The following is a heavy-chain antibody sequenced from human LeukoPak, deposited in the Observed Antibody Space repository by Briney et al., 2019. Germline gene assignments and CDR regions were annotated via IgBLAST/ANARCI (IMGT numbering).Heavy chain of an antibody. CDR1: GGSFSGYY. CDR3: ARDAFDI. V-gene: IGHV4-34*01. J-gene: IGHJ3*02. Sequence: PSETLSLTCAVYGGSFSGYYWNWIRQPPGKGLEWIGEINHSGSTNYNPSLKSRVTVSVDTSKNQFSLKLGSVTAADTAVYYCARDAFDIWGQGTMVTVSS. CDR2: INHSGST.